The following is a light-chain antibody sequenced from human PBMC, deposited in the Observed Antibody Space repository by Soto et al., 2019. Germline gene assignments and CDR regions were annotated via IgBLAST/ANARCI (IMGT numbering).Light chain of an antibody. CDR3: QHLYSDPRTWT. Sequence: IQLTQSPSSLSSSVGDRVTITCRASQGVSIYLAWYQQKLGKAPTVLIYGASTLQAGVPSRFSGSGSGPDFTPTISSLQPEDFAAYYCQHLYSDPRTWTFGQGTKVDIK. CDR1: QGVSIY. V-gene: IGKV1-9*01. J-gene: IGKJ1*01. CDR2: GAS.